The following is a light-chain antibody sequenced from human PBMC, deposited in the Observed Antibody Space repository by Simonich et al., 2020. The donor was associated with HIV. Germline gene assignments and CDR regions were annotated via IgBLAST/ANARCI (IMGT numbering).Light chain of an antibody. Sequence: DIVMTQTPLSLSVTPGQPASLSCTSNLSLLHSDGKTYFYWYLQKPGPSPQLLIYAVSNRSSGVPDRFSGSGSGTDFTLKISRVEAEDVGVYYCMQALQTPNTFGQGTKLEIK. CDR3: MQALQTPNT. J-gene: IGKJ2*01. V-gene: IGKV2-29*02. CDR2: AVS. CDR1: LSLLHSDGKTY.